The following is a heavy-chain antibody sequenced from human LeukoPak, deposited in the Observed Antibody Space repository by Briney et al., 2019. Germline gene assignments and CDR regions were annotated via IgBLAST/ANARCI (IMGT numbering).Heavy chain of an antibody. CDR3: ARARVYIAAAGNWFDP. Sequence: ASVKVSCKASGYTFTGYYMHWVRQAPGQGLEWMGWINPNSGGTNYAQKFQGRVTMTRDTSISTAYMELSRLRSDDTAVYYCARARVYIAAAGNWFDPWGQGTLVTVSS. V-gene: IGHV1-2*02. J-gene: IGHJ5*02. CDR2: INPNSGGT. CDR1: GYTFTGYY. D-gene: IGHD6-13*01.